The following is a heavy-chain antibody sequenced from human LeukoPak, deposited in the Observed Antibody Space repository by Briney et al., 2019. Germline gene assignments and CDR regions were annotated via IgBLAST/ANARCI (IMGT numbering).Heavy chain of an antibody. CDR2: IYHSGST. J-gene: IGHJ3*02. CDR3: ARDKSSTYYDILTGYSRTYDAFDI. Sequence: SETLSLTCTVSGYSISSGYYWGWIRQPPGKGLEWIGSIYHSGSTYYNPSLKSRVTISVDTSKNQFSLKLSSVTAADTAVYYCARDKSSTYYDILTGYSRTYDAFDIWGQGTMVTVSS. D-gene: IGHD3-9*01. V-gene: IGHV4-38-2*02. CDR1: GYSISSGYY.